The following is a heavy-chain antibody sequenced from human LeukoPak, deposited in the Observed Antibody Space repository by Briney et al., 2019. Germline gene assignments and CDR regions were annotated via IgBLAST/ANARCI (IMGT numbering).Heavy chain of an antibody. V-gene: IGHV4-4*07. D-gene: IGHD6-6*01. CDR2: IYTSGST. Sequence: SETLSLTCTVSGGSISSYYWSWIWQPAGKGLEWIGRIYTSGSTNYNPSLKSRVTIAGDTSKNQLSLKLSSVAAADTAVYYCARDYSSSWLNYYYYYMDVWGKGTTVTVSS. CDR3: ARDYSSSWLNYYYYYMDV. CDR1: GGSISSYY. J-gene: IGHJ6*03.